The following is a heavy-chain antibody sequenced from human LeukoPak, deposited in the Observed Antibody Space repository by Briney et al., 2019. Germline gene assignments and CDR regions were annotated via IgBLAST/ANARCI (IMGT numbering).Heavy chain of an antibody. CDR3: ARGPEWELPNDYYFDF. CDR2: IYTSGST. D-gene: IGHD1-26*01. CDR1: GGSISSNSYY. V-gene: IGHV4-61*02. Sequence: TSETLSLTCTVSGGSISSNSYYWSWIRQPAGKGLEWIVRIYTSGSTHYHPSLKSQITISVETSKNQFSLKLTSVTAADTAVDYCARGPEWELPNDYYFDFWGQGTLVTVSS. J-gene: IGHJ4*02.